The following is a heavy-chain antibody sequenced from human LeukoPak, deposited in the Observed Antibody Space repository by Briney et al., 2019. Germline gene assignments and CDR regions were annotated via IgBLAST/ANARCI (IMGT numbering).Heavy chain of an antibody. CDR3: ARIPSSWSYFDY. Sequence: GGSLRLSCAASGFTVSSNYVSWVRQAPGKGLEWVSAISGSGGSTYYADSVKGRFTISRGNSKNTLYLQMNSLRAEDTAVYYCARIPSSWSYFDYWGQGTLVTVAS. V-gene: IGHV3-23*01. CDR2: ISGSGGST. D-gene: IGHD6-13*01. CDR1: GFTVSSNY. J-gene: IGHJ4*02.